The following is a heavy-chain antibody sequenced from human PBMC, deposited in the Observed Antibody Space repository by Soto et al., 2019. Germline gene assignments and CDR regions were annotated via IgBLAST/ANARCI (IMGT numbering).Heavy chain of an antibody. CDR1: GDSVTSHY. D-gene: IGHD2-8*01. CDR3: ARHPGYTVPTVYATHYFDY. Sequence: PSETLSLTCSFSGDSVTSHYLTWIRQSPEKGLEWIGSMHYSGFTHYNPSLKSRLTISVDTSKSQFSLKLSSVTAADTAVYYCARHPGYTVPTVYATHYFDYWGQGIVVTVSS. CDR2: MHYSGFT. J-gene: IGHJ4*02. V-gene: IGHV4-59*08.